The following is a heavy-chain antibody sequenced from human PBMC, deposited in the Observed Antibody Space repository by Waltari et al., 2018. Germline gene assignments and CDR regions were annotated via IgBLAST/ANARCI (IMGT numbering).Heavy chain of an antibody. CDR3: ARVSHRRGVGPYWYFDR. Sequence: QVQLQQWGAGLLKPSETLSLTCAVSGGSFSSGYSWTWIRQPPGKGLEWIGEITDSESTDYLPSLGSRSTMSLDRSKNHFSLELDTVTAADTSVYYCARVSHRRGVGPYWYFDRWGRGTLVTVSS. CDR1: GGSFSSGYS. J-gene: IGHJ2*01. CDR2: ITDSEST. V-gene: IGHV4-34*01. D-gene: IGHD3-10*01.